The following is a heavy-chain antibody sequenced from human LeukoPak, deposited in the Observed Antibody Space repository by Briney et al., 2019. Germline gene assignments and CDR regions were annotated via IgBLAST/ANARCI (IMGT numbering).Heavy chain of an antibody. Sequence: GGSLRLSCAASAFPFNSYGMHWVRQAPGKGLEWVAFIGYDGGMTYYADLVKGRFIVSRGNTKNTLYLQMHGLRADDTAVYYCARVETYYYDSSGYYLYWGQGTLVTVSS. V-gene: IGHV3-30*02. J-gene: IGHJ4*02. D-gene: IGHD3-22*01. CDR3: ARVETYYYDSSGYYLY. CDR1: AFPFNSYG. CDR2: IGYDGGMT.